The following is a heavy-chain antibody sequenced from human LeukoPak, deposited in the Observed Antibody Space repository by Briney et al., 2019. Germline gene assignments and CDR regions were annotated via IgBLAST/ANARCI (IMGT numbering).Heavy chain of an antibody. CDR2: IYYSGST. CDR1: GGSISSGGYY. Sequence: SETLSLTCTVSGGSISSGGYYWSWIRQHPGKGLEWIGYIYYSGSTYYNPSLKSRVTISVDTSKNQFSLKLSSVTAADTAVYYCARDLGAAADSWFDPWGQGTLVTVSS. J-gene: IGHJ5*02. D-gene: IGHD6-13*01. CDR3: ARDLGAAADSWFDP. V-gene: IGHV4-31*03.